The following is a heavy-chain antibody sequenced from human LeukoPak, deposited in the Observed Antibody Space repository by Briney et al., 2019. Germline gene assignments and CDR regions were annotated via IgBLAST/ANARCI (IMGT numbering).Heavy chain of an antibody. D-gene: IGHD5-12*01. J-gene: IGHJ4*02. V-gene: IGHV3-33*01. Sequence: GRSLRLSCAASGFTFSSYGMHWVRQAPGKGLEWVAVIWYDGSNKYYADSVKGRFSISRDNSKNMMYLQLNSPRAEDTAVYYCVRDQVINDGYNGYNYASFDYWGQGTLVTVSS. CDR3: VRDQVINDGYNGYNYASFDY. CDR1: GFTFSSYG. CDR2: IWYDGSNK.